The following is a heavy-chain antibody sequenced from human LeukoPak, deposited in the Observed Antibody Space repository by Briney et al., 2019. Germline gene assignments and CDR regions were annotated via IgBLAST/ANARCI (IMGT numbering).Heavy chain of an antibody. CDR2: IYYSGIT. J-gene: IGHJ4*02. D-gene: IGHD2-15*01. CDR1: AGSISSYY. Sequence: SETLSLTCTVSAGSISSYYWSWIRRPPGKGLEWIGYIYYSGITNYNPSLKSRVTISVDTSKNQFSLKLSSVTAADTAVYYCARGPPYLLFDYWGQGTLVTVSS. V-gene: IGHV4-59*01. CDR3: ARGPPYLLFDY.